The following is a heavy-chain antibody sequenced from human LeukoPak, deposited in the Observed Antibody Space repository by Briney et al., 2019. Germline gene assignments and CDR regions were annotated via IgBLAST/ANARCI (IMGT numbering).Heavy chain of an antibody. D-gene: IGHD2-15*01. CDR3: ARDPTTVIAVSYYFDF. CDR1: GGSFSGYY. V-gene: IGHV4-34*01. J-gene: IGHJ4*02. Sequence: SETLSLTCAVYGGSFSGYYWSWIRQPPGKGLEWIGDINHSGSTNYNPSLKSRVTISVDTSKNQFSLRLRSVTAADTAVYYCARDPTTVIAVSYYFDFWGQGTQVTVSS. CDR2: INHSGST.